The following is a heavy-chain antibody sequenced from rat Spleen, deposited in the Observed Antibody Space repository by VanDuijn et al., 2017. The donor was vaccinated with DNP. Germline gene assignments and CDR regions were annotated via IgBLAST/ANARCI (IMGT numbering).Heavy chain of an antibody. J-gene: IGHJ2*01. CDR2: ISYDGGST. V-gene: IGHV5-22*01. CDR1: GFTFSDYY. D-gene: IGHD2-5*01. Sequence: EVQLVESGGGLVQPGRSLKLSCAASGFTFSDYYMAWVRQAPTKGLEWVACISYDGGSTYNGDSVKGRFTISRDNAKSTLYLQMDSLRSEDTASYYCARHRAYLRGFDYWGQGVMVTVSS. CDR3: ARHRAYLRGFDY.